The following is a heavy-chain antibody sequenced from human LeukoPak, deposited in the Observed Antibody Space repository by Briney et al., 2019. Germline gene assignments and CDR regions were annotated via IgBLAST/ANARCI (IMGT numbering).Heavy chain of an antibody. V-gene: IGHV3-30*01. CDR1: GFTFSSYA. J-gene: IGHJ4*02. CDR3: ARGLGPSGSYIR. CDR2: ISYDGSNK. D-gene: IGHD1-26*01. Sequence: GRSLRLSCAASGFTFSSYAMHWVRQAPGKGLEWVAVISYDGSNKYYADSVKGRFTISRDNSKNTLYLQMNSLRAEDTAVYYCARGLGPSGSYIRWGQGTLVTVSS.